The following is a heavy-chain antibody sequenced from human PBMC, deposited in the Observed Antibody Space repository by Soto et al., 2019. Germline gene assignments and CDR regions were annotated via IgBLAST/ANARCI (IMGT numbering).Heavy chain of an antibody. J-gene: IGHJ6*02. Sequence: GGSLRLSCAASGFAFSSFGMHWVRQAPGKGLEWVAFISRDGGKKKFVDSVKGRFTISRDDSGNTLYLQMNSLRADDTAVYVCAKEWDDAYCNSGMDVWGQGTTVTVSS. D-gene: IGHD1-1*01. CDR2: ISRDGGKK. CDR3: AKEWDDAYCNSGMDV. V-gene: IGHV3-30*18. CDR1: GFAFSSFG.